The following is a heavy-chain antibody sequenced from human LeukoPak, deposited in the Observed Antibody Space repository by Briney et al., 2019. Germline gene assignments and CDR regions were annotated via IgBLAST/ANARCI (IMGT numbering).Heavy chain of an antibody. J-gene: IGHJ4*02. CDR3: ARGRRYSLKTFDY. D-gene: IGHD1-1*01. V-gene: IGHV4-30-4*08. CDR1: GGSIISGDYY. CDR2: IYYSGST. Sequence: SETLSLTCTVSGGSIISGDYYWSWIRQPPGKGLEWIGYIYYSGSTYYNPSLKSRVTISVDTSKNQFSLKLSSVTAADTAVYYCARGRRYSLKTFDYWGQGTLVTVSS.